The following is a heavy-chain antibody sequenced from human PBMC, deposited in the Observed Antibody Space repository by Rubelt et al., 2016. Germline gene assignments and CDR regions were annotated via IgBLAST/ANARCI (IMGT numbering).Heavy chain of an antibody. J-gene: IGHJ4*02. Sequence: QVQLQESGPGLVKPSQTLSLTCTVPGGSISSGGYYWSWIRQHPGKGLEWIGYIYYSGSTYYNPSLKSRVTISVDTSKNQFSLKLSSVTAADTAVYYCARQDSSGWYYFDYWGQGTLVTVSS. CDR3: ARQDSSGWYYFDY. D-gene: IGHD6-19*01. V-gene: IGHV4-31*03. CDR2: IYYSGST. CDR1: GGSISSGGYY.